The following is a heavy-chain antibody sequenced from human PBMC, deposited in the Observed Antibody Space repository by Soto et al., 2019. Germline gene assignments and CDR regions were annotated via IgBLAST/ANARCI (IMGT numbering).Heavy chain of an antibody. J-gene: IGHJ5*01. CDR1: GFTFSSNG. CDR2: VAYDGSKT. CDR3: ARWVGGSMYDNSGKYDS. V-gene: IGHV3-30*03. D-gene: IGHD3-22*01. Sequence: QVQLVESGGGVVQPWRSLRLTCAASGFTFSSNGMHWVRQAPGKGLEWVALVAYDGSKTYYGDSVRGRFTISRDNSENTLYLQMNSLRAEDTAVYYCARWVGGSMYDNSGKYDSWGQGTLVTVSS.